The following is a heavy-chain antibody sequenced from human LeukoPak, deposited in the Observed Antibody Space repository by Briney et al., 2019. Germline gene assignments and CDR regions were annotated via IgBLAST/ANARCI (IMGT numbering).Heavy chain of an antibody. CDR1: GYIVSKNA. CDR2: INNDGSST. V-gene: IGHV3-74*01. D-gene: IGHD3-3*01. J-gene: IGHJ4*02. CDR3: VRERNNFWSGHHSIFDS. Sequence: GGSLRLSCTAPGYIVSKNAMNWVRQAPGKGLVWLSRINNDGSSTIYADSVKGRFTFSRDNAENTLFLEMSSLRVEDTAVYYCVRERNNFWSGHHSIFDSWGQGTLVTVSS.